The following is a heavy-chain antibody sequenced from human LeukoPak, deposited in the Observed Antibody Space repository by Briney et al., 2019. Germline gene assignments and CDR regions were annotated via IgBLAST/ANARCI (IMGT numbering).Heavy chain of an antibody. J-gene: IGHJ4*02. V-gene: IGHV3-66*01. CDR2: IYSGGST. CDR1: GFTFSLYS. Sequence: GGSLRLSCAASGFTFSLYSMNWVRQAPGKGLEWVSVIYSGGSTYYADSVKGRFTISRDNSKNTLYLQMNSLRAEDTAVYYCAKDRDVLRYFGYFDYWGQGTLVTVSS. D-gene: IGHD3-9*01. CDR3: AKDRDVLRYFGYFDY.